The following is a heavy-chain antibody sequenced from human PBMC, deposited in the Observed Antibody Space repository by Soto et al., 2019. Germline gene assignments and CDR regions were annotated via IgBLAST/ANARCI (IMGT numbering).Heavy chain of an antibody. Sequence: GGSLRLSCAASGFTFSSYGMHWVRQAPGKGLEWVAVIWYDGSNKYYADSVKGRFTISRDNSKNTLYLQMNSLRAEDTAVHYCARESNGAYYYDSSGRPLNAFDVWGQGTMVTVS. J-gene: IGHJ3*01. CDR3: ARESNGAYYYDSSGRPLNAFDV. CDR2: IWYDGSNK. V-gene: IGHV3-33*01. D-gene: IGHD3-22*01. CDR1: GFTFSSYG.